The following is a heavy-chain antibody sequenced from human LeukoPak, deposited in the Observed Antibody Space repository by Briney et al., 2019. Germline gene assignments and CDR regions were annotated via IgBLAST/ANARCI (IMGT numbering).Heavy chain of an antibody. CDR2: IRYDGSNK. J-gene: IGHJ4*02. CDR3: AKDRLTEDILSGDYY. Sequence: GGSLRLTCAASGFTFSSYGMHWVSQAPGKGLEWVAFIRYDGSNKYYADSVKCRFTISRDNSKNTLYLQMNGLRAEDTAVYYSAKDRLTEDILSGDYYWGQGTLVTVSS. V-gene: IGHV3-30*02. CDR1: GFTFSSYG. D-gene: IGHD3-9*01.